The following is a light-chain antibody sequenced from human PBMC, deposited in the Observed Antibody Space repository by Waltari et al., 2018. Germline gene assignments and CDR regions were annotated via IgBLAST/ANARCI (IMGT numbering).Light chain of an antibody. J-gene: IGKJ1*01. V-gene: IGKV3-20*01. CDR2: GAS. Sequence: VLTQSPGTLSLSPGERVPLSCRASPSISRALTWYQQKPGQAPRLLIYGASTRATGIPDRFIGSGSGTDFSLTISRLDPDDFAVYYCQHYVRLPVTFGQGTTVEIK. CDR3: QHYVRLPVT. CDR1: PSISRA.